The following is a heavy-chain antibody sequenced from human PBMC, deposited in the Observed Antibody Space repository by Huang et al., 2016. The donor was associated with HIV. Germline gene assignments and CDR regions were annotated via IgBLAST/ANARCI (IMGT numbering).Heavy chain of an antibody. CDR2: SIPRYGSA. D-gene: IGHD3-3*02. V-gene: IGHV1-69*13. J-gene: IGHJ6*03. CDR3: AKVAAGQPFHFYYYMDA. CDR1: GGTFKKYA. Sequence: QVNLVQSGAEVRKPGSSVKVSCKASGGTFKKYAISWGRQAPGQGLEGMGASIPRYGSAEYDKKFQDRVTLTADGSTNTAYLELDRLTSEDTAVYYCAKVAAGQPFHFYYYMDAWGDGTTVIVSS.